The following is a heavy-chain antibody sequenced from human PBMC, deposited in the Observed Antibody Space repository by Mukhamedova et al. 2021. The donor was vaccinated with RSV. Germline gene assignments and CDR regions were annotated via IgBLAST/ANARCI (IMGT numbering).Heavy chain of an antibody. V-gene: IGHV1-2*02. D-gene: IGHD4-17*01. J-gene: IGHJ4*02. CDR2: IHPNSGGT. CDR3: ARLANGERTLY. Sequence: GLEWMGWIHPNSGGTNYAQKFQDRVTMTRDTSISTAYMELSRLISDDTAVYYCARLANGERTLYWGQGTLVTVSS.